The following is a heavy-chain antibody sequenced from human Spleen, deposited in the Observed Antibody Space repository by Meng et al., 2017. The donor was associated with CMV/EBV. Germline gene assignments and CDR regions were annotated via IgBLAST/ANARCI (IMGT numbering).Heavy chain of an antibody. CDR1: GGSFSTYY. D-gene: IGHD1-1*01. J-gene: IGHJ5*02. Sequence: SETLSLTCAVYGGSFSTYYWSWIRQPPGKGLEWIGEINHSGSTNYNPSLKSRVTISVDKSKNQFSLKLSPVTAAYTAVYNCARGWRESYNNYWIRGSYWFDPWGQGTLVTVSS. V-gene: IGHV4-34*01. CDR3: ARGWRESYNNYWIRGSYWFDP. CDR2: INHSGST.